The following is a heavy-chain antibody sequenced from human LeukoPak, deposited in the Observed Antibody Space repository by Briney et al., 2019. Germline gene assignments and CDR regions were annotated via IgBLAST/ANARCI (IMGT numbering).Heavy chain of an antibody. J-gene: IGHJ5*02. D-gene: IGHD5-12*01. CDR3: ARASGSERDWLDH. V-gene: IGHV4-39*01. CDR2: IYYRGYT. CDR1: GVSISTSSYY. Sequence: SETLSLTCSVSGVSISTSSYYWGWIRQPPGRGLEWIGRIYYRGYTNHNPSLKSRVTISVDTSKNQFSLNLSSVTAAETAMYYCARASGSERDWLDHWGQGALVTVSS.